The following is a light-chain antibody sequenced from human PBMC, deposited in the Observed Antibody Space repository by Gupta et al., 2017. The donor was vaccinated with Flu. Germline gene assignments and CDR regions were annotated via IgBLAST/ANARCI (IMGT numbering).Light chain of an antibody. CDR2: GES. CDR3: QQYNNWPPLT. V-gene: IGKV3-15*01. Sequence: EIVMTQSPATLSVSPGERATLSCRASQSVSSNLAWYQQKPGQAPRLLIYGESTRATGIPARFSGSGSGTEFTLTISSLQSEDFAVYYCQQYNNWPPLTFGGGTKVEI. J-gene: IGKJ4*01. CDR1: QSVSSN.